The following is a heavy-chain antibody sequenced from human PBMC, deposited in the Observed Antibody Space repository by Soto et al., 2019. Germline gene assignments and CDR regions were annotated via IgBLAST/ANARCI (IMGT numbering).Heavy chain of an antibody. D-gene: IGHD2-21*01. J-gene: IGHJ4*02. CDR2: ISPKSTYR. CDR1: GLPFSDYY. Sequence: PGGSLRRSCATSGLPFSDYYMSWIRQAPGKGLEWLSHISPKSTYRNYADSVKGRFTISRDNTKSSLFLQMNSLGVEDTAVYYCTRGGGGGLFEHWGQGVLVTVSS. V-gene: IGHV3-11*06. CDR3: TRGGGGGLFEH.